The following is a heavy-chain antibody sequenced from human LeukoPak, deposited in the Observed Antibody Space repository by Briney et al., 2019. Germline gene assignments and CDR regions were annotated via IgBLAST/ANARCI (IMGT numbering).Heavy chain of an antibody. D-gene: IGHD2-15*01. CDR3: ARDVDNNDAFHV. Sequence: SETLSLTCTVSGVSISSGVSYWSWIRQHPGRGLEWIGYISYSGSTYQNPSLKSRVTISLDTSKNQFSLKLSSVTAADTAMYYCARDVDNNDAFHVWGQGTTVTVSS. CDR1: GVSISSGVSY. V-gene: IGHV4-31*03. CDR2: ISYSGST. J-gene: IGHJ3*01.